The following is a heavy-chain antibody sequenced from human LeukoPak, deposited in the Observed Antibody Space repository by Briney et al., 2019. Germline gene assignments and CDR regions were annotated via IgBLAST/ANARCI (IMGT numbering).Heavy chain of an antibody. CDR3: ARHGDTAMVTIDY. CDR1: GGSISSYY. CDR2: IYYSGST. V-gene: IGHV4-59*08. D-gene: IGHD5-18*01. J-gene: IGHJ4*02. Sequence: PSETLSLTCTASGGSISSYYWSWIRQPPGKGLEWIGYIYYSGSTYYNPSLKSRVTISVDTSKNQFSLKVSSVTAADTAVYYCARHGDTAMVTIDYWGQGTLVTVSS.